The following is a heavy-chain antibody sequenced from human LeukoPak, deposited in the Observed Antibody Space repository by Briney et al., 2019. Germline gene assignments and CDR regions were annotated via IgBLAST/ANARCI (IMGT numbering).Heavy chain of an antibody. CDR2: IESDASNT. D-gene: IGHD4-17*01. CDR1: GFAFGSHW. V-gene: IGHV3-74*01. J-gene: IGHJ5*02. CDR3: ARDSGYGDYLNWFDP. Sequence: GGSLRLSCAASGFAFGSHWMHWVRQAPGKGLVWVARIESDASNTRYADSVKGRFTISRDNAKNSLYLQMNSLRAEDTALYYCARDSGYGDYLNWFDPWGQGALVTVSS.